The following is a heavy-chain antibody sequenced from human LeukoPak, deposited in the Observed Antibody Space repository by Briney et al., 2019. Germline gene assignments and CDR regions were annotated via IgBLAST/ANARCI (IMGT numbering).Heavy chain of an antibody. Sequence: SETLSLTCTVSGVSISTYHWTWIRQPAGKGLEWIGRISGSGNTIYNPSLKSRVTMSLDMSNNHFSPKMSSVTAADTAVYYCARDRGSDGSDQLDPWGQGILVIVSS. CDR3: ARDRGSDGSDQLDP. V-gene: IGHV4-4*07. CDR2: ISGSGNT. J-gene: IGHJ5*02. CDR1: GVSISTYH. D-gene: IGHD3-10*01.